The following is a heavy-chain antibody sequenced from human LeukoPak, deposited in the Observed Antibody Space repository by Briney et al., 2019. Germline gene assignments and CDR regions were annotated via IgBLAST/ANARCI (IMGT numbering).Heavy chain of an antibody. CDR3: ARDLHSSGWYYFDY. J-gene: IGHJ4*02. V-gene: IGHV3-30*02. Sequence: GGSLRLSCAASGFTFSSYVMHWVRQAPGKGLEWVAFIRYDGSNKYYADSVKGRFTISRDNSKNTLYLQMNSLRAEDTAVYYCARDLHSSGWYYFDYWGQGTLVTVSS. CDR1: GFTFSSYV. CDR2: IRYDGSNK. D-gene: IGHD6-19*01.